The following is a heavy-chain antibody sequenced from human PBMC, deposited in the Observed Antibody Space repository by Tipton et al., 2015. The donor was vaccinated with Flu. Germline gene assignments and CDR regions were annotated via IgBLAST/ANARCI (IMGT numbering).Heavy chain of an antibody. Sequence: LRLSCTVSGGPISSYYWSWIRQPAGKGLEWIGRIYTSGSTNYNPSLKSRVTMSVDTSKNQFSLKLSSVTAADTAVYYCARDLPHRYSGSYSWPLLWGQGTLVTVSS. J-gene: IGHJ4*02. CDR3: ARDLPHRYSGSYSWPLL. CDR2: IYTSGST. D-gene: IGHD1-26*01. CDR1: GGPISSYY. V-gene: IGHV4-4*07.